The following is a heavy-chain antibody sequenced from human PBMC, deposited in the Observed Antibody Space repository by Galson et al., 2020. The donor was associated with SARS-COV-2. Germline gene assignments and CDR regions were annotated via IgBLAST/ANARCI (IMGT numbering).Heavy chain of an antibody. CDR3: ARGGEWELPYYFDY. Sequence: GESLKISCGGSGVTFNNYVMHWVRPAPGKGPEWGAVISSEGRNSFYADSLKGRFTIYRDNSKSTLYLQMNSLRAEDTAVYYCARGGEWELPYYFDYWVPGTLVPVSS. CDR1: GVTFNNYV. CDR2: ISSEGRNS. V-gene: IGHV3-30*04. D-gene: IGHD1-26*01. J-gene: IGHJ4*01.